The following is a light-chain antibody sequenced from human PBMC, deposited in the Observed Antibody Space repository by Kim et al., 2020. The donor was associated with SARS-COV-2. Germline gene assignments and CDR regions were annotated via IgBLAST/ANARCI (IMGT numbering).Light chain of an antibody. Sequence: SLAPGDIATLSCRASQSVGNSLSWYQQTPGQAPRLLIYDASNRATGIPARFSGSGSGTDFTLTISSLEPEDFAIYYCQQRSSWPLFGQGTRLEIK. CDR1: QSVGNS. J-gene: IGKJ5*01. CDR3: QQRSSWPL. CDR2: DAS. V-gene: IGKV3-11*01.